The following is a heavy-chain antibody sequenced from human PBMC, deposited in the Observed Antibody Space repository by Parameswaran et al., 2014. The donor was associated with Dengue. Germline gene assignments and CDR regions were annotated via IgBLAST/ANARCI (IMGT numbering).Heavy chain of an antibody. D-gene: IGHD1-26*01. J-gene: IGHJ4*02. Sequence: WVRQAPGQGLEWMGWINPNSGGTNYAQKLQGRVTMTTDTSTSTAYMELRSLRSDDTAVYYCARWGMGPTDFDYWGQGTLVTVSS. CDR2: INPNSGGT. V-gene: IGHV1-18*01. CDR3: ARWGMGPTDFDY.